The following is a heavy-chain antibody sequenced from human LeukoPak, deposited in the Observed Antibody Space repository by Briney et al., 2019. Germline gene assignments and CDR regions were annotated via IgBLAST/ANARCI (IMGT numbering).Heavy chain of an antibody. J-gene: IGHJ4*02. CDR2: IGSGMSPM. D-gene: IGHD3-10*01. CDR1: GFSFESYN. V-gene: IGHV3-48*02. Sequence: PGGSLRLSCAASGFSFESYNMHWVRQAPGRGLEWVSSIGSGMSPMYNADSVEGRFTISRDNSKESLHLQMNNLRDEDTAVYYCARSKYTYGSVAFDYWGRGTLVTVSS. CDR3: ARSKYTYGSVAFDY.